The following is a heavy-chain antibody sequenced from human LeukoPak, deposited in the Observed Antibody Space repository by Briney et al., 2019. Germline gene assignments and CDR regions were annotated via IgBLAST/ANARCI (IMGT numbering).Heavy chain of an antibody. J-gene: IGHJ3*02. CDR3: ARNRGYDLGDAFDI. D-gene: IGHD5-12*01. CDR2: IYTSGST. V-gene: IGHV4-61*02. Sequence: SQTLSLTCTVSGGSISSGSDYWSWIRQPAGKGLEWIERIYTSGSTNYNPSLKSRVTISVDTSKNQFSLKLSSVTAADTAVYYCARNRGYDLGDAFDIWGQGTMVTVSS. CDR1: GGSISSGSDY.